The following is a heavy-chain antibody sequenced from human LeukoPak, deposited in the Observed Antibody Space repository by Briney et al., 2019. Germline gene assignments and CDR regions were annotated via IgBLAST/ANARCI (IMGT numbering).Heavy chain of an antibody. CDR2: TYYRSTWYN. Sequence: SQTLSLTCVISGDSVSSNSAAWNWIRQSPSRGLEWLGRTYYRSTWYNDYALSVNSRITINPDTSKNQFSLQLNSVTPEDTAVYYCARDTNWGAPFWFDPWGQGTLVTVS. CDR1: GDSVSSNSAA. J-gene: IGHJ5*02. D-gene: IGHD7-27*01. CDR3: ARDTNWGAPFWFDP. V-gene: IGHV6-1*01.